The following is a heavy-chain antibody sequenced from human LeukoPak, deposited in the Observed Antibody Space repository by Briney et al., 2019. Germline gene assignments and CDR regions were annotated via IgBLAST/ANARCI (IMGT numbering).Heavy chain of an antibody. V-gene: IGHV4-34*01. J-gene: IGHJ4*02. Sequence: SETLSLTCAVYGGSFSGYYWSWIRQPPGKGLEWIGEINHSGSTNYNPSLKSRVTISVDKSKNQFSLKLSSVTAADTAVYYCARFVAGRIHWGQGTLVTVSS. D-gene: IGHD6-6*01. CDR2: INHSGST. CDR3: ARFVAGRIH. CDR1: GGSFSGYY.